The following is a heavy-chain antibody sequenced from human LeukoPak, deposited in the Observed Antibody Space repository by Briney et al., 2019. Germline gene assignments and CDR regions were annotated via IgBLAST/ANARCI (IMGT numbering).Heavy chain of an antibody. CDR3: ASGSGYHSRYFDY. CDR2: ISAYNGNT. D-gene: IGHD3-22*01. J-gene: IGHJ4*02. V-gene: IGHV1-18*01. CDR1: GYTFTSYG. Sequence: ASVKVSCKASGYTFTSYGISWVRQAPGQGLEWMGWISAYNGNTNYAQKFQGRVTITADESTSTAYMELSSLRSEDTAVYYCASGSGYHSRYFDYWGQGTLVTVSS.